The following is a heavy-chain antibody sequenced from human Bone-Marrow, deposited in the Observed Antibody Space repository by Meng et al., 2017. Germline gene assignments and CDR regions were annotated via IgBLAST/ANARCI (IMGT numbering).Heavy chain of an antibody. CDR3: ARDAGRFYGMDV. Sequence: GESLKISCAASGFTFSSYDMHWVRQATGKGLEWVSAIGTAGDTYYPGSVKGRFTISRENAKNSLYLQMNSLRAGDTAVYYCARDAGRFYGMDVWGQGTMVTVSS. J-gene: IGHJ6*02. CDR1: GFTFSSYD. D-gene: IGHD4-17*01. CDR2: IGTAGDT. V-gene: IGHV3-13*01.